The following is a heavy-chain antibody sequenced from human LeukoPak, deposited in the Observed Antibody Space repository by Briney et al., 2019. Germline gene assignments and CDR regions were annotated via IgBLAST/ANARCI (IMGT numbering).Heavy chain of an antibody. J-gene: IGHJ4*02. V-gene: IGHV3-23*01. CDR3: AKGSHYCTSTSCYPTRPLFDY. CDR2: TSGSGSSGGST. D-gene: IGHD2-2*01. CDR1: GFTFSSYA. Sequence: GGSLRLSCAASGFTFSSYAVGWVRQAPGKGLEWVSGTSGSGSSGGSTYYADSVKGRFTISRDNANNTVYLQMNSLSAEDTAVYSCAKGSHYCTSTSCYPTRPLFDYWGQGTLVTVSS.